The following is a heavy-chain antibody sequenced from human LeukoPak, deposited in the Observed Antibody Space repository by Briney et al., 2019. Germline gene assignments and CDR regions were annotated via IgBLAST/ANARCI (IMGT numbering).Heavy chain of an antibody. CDR1: GGSISSYY. V-gene: IGHV4-4*07. J-gene: IGHJ6*03. CDR3: ARERVDIVVVPAATPYYYYYYMDV. CDR2: IYTSGST. Sequence: SETLSLTCTVSGGSISSYYWSWIQQPAGKGLEWIGRIYTSGSTNYNPSLKSRVTMSVDTSKNQFSLKLSSVTAADTAVYYCARERVDIVVVPAATPYYYYYYMDVWGKGTTVTVSS. D-gene: IGHD2-2*03.